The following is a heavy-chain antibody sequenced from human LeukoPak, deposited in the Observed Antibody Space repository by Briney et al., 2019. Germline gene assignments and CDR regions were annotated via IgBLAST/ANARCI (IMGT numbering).Heavy chain of an antibody. CDR2: ISSSSSYI. CDR3: ARGVMATTKRGTFSDY. V-gene: IGHV3-21*01. D-gene: IGHD5-24*01. CDR1: GYTFSRYS. Sequence: PGGSLRLSCAASGYTFSRYSMNWVRQAPGKGLEWVSSISSSSSYIYYADSVKGRFTISSDNAKISLYLQMNSRRAGDTAVYYCARGVMATTKRGTFSDYWGQGTLVTVSS. J-gene: IGHJ4*02.